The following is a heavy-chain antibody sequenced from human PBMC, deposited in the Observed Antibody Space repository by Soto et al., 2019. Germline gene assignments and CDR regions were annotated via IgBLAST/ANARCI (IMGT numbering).Heavy chain of an antibody. CDR2: IYYSGST. V-gene: IGHV4-39*01. CDR1: GGSISSRGYY. J-gene: IGHJ5*02. Sequence: QLQLQESGPGLVKPSETLSLTCTVSGGSISSRGYYWGWIRQPPGKGLEWIGTIYYSGSTYYNPSLKSRVTISVDTSKNQFSLKLSSVTAADTAGYCCATSNWFDPWGQGTLVTVSS. CDR3: ATSNWFDP.